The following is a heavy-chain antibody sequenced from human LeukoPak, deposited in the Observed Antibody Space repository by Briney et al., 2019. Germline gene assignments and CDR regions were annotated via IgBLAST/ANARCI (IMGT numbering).Heavy chain of an antibody. CDR3: ARQVAVAGTDWFDP. CDR2: IYYSGST. D-gene: IGHD6-19*01. CDR1: GVSISSSSYY. V-gene: IGHV4-39*01. J-gene: IGHJ5*02. Sequence: SETLSLTCTVSGVSISSSSYYWGWIRQPPGKGLEWIGSIYYSGSTYYNPSLKSRVTISVDTSKNQFSLKLSSVTAADTAVYYCARQVAVAGTDWFDPWGQETLVTVSS.